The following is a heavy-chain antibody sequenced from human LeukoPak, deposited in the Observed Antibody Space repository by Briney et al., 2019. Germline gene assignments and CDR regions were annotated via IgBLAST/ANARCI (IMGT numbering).Heavy chain of an antibody. CDR1: GFTVSNNY. CDR2: INHNGNVN. Sequence: GGSLRLSCAASGFTVSNNYMSWVRQAPGKGLEWVASINHNGNVNYYVDSVKGRFTISRDNAKNSLYLQMSNLRAEDTAVYFCARGGGLDAWGQGATVTVSS. CDR3: ARGGGLDA. V-gene: IGHV3-7*03. J-gene: IGHJ6*02. D-gene: IGHD3-16*01.